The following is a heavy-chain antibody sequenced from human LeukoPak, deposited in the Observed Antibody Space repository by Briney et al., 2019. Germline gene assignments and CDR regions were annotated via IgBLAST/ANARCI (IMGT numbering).Heavy chain of an antibody. CDR2: ISSSGGST. D-gene: IGHD3-10*01. J-gene: IGHJ4*02. V-gene: IGHV3-23*01. CDR3: AKAPFSWFAYIDY. Sequence: GGSLRLSCAVSGFTFSSYAMTWVRQAPGKGLEWVSVISSSGGSTYYADSVKGRFTISRDNSKNTLYLQMNSLRAEDTAVYYRAKAPFSWFAYIDYWGQGTLVTVSS. CDR1: GFTFSSYA.